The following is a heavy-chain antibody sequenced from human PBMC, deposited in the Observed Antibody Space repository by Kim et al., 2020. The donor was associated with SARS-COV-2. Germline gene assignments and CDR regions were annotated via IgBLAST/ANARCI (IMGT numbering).Heavy chain of an antibody. Sequence: ASVKVSCKASGYTFTSYAMHWVRQAPGQRLEWMGWINAGNGNTKYSQKFQGRVTITRDTSASTAYMELSSLRSEDTAVYYCARAWDIVVVPVYNWFDPRGQGTLVTVSS. J-gene: IGHJ5*02. CDR2: INAGNGNT. D-gene: IGHD2-2*01. V-gene: IGHV1-3*01. CDR1: GYTFTSYA. CDR3: ARAWDIVVVPVYNWFDP.